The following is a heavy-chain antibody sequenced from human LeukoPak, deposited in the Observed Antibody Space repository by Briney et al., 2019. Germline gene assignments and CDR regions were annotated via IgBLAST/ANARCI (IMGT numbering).Heavy chain of an antibody. D-gene: IGHD6-13*01. CDR2: INHSGST. CDR3: ARDIAAAGPYYFDY. V-gene: IGHV4-34*01. J-gene: IGHJ4*02. Sequence: SETLSLTCAVYGGSFSGYYWSWTRQPPGKGLEWIGEINHSGSTNYNPSLKSRVTISVDTSKNQFSLKLSSVTAADTAVYYCARDIAAAGPYYFDYWGQGTLVTVSS. CDR1: GGSFSGYY.